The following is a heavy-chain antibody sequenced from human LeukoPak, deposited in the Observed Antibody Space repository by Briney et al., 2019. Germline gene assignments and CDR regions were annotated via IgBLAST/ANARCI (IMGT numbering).Heavy chain of an antibody. CDR3: AKDGGGWYTSGWYYFDY. CDR2: ISSSGNTI. J-gene: IGHJ4*02. V-gene: IGHV3-11*01. D-gene: IGHD6-19*01. CDR1: GFTFSDYY. Sequence: PGGSLRLSCAASGFTFSDYYMTWIRQAPGKGLEWVSYISSSGNTIYYADSVKGRFTVSRDNAQNTLYLQINSLRFEDTAVYYCAKDGGGWYTSGWYYFDYWGQGTLVTVSS.